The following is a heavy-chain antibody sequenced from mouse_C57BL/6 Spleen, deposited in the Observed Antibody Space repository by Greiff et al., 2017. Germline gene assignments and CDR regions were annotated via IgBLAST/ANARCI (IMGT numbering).Heavy chain of an antibody. Sequence: QVQLKESGPGLVQPSQSLSITCTVSGFSLTSYGVHWVRQSPGKGLEWLGVIWRGGSTDYNAAFMSRLSITKDNSKSQVFFKMNSLQADDTAIYYGAIPYYGSSYGYFDVWGTGTTVTVSS. CDR1: GFSLTSYG. D-gene: IGHD1-1*01. J-gene: IGHJ1*03. V-gene: IGHV2-5*01. CDR3: AIPYYGSSYGYFDV. CDR2: IWRGGST.